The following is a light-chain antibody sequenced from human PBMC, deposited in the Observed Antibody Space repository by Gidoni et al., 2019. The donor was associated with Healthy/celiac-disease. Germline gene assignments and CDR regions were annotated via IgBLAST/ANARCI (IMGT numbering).Light chain of an antibody. CDR3: QQRSNGPKST. J-gene: IGKJ4*01. CDR2: DAS. CDR1: QSVSSY. V-gene: IGKV3-11*01. Sequence: DIVLTQSPATLSLSPGERATLSFRASQSVSSYLAWYQQKPGQAPRLLIYDASNRATGIPARFSGSGSGTDFTLTISSREPEDFAVYYCQQRSNGPKSTFGGGTKVEIK.